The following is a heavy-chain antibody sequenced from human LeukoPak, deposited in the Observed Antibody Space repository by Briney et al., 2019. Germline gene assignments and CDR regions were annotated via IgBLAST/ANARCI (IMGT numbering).Heavy chain of an antibody. CDR2: IIPIFGTA. CDR1: GGTSSSYA. J-gene: IGHJ4*02. D-gene: IGHD6-13*01. CDR3: ARGPVAAAGTRFADY. V-gene: IGHV1-69*05. Sequence: ASVKVSCKASGGTSSSYAISWVRQAPGQGLEWMGRIIPIFGTANYAQKFQGRVTITTDESTSTAYMELSSLRSEDTAVYYCARGPVAAAGTRFADYWGQGTLVTVSS.